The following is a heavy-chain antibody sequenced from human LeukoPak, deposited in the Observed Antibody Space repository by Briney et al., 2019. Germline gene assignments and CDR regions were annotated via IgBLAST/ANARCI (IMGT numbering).Heavy chain of an antibody. CDR1: GYTLTELS. D-gene: IGHD3-3*01. V-gene: IGHV1-24*01. CDR3: ATAANTYYDFWSGYIG. CDR2: FDPEGGET. J-gene: IGHJ4*02. Sequence: GASVKVSCKVSGYTLTELSMHWVRQAPGKGREWMGGFDPEGGETIYAQKFQGRVTMTEDTSTDTAYMELSSLRSEDTAVYDCATAANTYYDFWSGYIGWSQGTLVTVSS.